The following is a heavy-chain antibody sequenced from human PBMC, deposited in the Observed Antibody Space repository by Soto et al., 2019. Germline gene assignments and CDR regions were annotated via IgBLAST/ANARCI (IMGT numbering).Heavy chain of an antibody. J-gene: IGHJ6*02. V-gene: IGHV3-23*01. D-gene: IGHD2-15*01. CDR3: AKLVRS. Sequence: EVQLLESGGGLVQPGGSLRLSCAGSGFTFSSHTMSWVRQGPGRGLEWVSGISGSGGSTYYADSVKGRFTISRDNSKNTLYLQMNSLRAEDTPVYYCAKLVRSWGQGTTVTVSS. CDR1: GFTFSSHT. CDR2: ISGSGGST.